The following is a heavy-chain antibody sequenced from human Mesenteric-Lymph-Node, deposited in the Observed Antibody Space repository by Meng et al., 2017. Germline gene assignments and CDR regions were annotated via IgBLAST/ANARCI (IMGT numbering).Heavy chain of an antibody. Sequence: SGPTLVKPTETLTLTCTVSGFSLSNARMGVSWIRQPPGKALEGPAHIFSKDEKSYSTSLKSRLTISKDTSKSQVVLTMTNMNPVDTATYYCARSLVGAKSAFDIWGQGTKVTVSS. V-gene: IGHV2-26*01. D-gene: IGHD1-26*01. CDR2: IFSKDEK. J-gene: IGHJ3*02. CDR1: GFSLSNARMG. CDR3: ARSLVGAKSAFDI.